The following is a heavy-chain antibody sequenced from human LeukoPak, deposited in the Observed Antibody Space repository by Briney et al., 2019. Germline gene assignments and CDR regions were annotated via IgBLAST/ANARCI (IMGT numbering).Heavy chain of an antibody. CDR3: AELGITMIGGV. V-gene: IGHV3-53*01. D-gene: IGHD3-10*02. CDR1: GFTVSSNY. Sequence: GGSLRLSCAASGFTVSSNYMSWVRQAPGKGLEWVSVIYSGGSTYYADSVKGRFIISRDNSKSTLYIQMNSLRAEDTAVYYCAELGITMIGGVWGKGTTVTISS. CDR2: IYSGGST. J-gene: IGHJ6*04.